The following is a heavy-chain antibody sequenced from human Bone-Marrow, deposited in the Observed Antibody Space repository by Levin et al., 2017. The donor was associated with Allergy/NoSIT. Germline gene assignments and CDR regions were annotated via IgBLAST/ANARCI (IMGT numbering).Heavy chain of an antibody. Sequence: SLKISCAASGFTFENNAMHWVRQAPGKGLEWVSSISWNSYSMTYADSVKGRFTISRDNAKNSLYLQLNSLRREDTAFYYCAKDRGGTHFDYWGQGSLVTVSS. V-gene: IGHV3-9*01. D-gene: IGHD3-16*01. CDR1: GFTFENNA. J-gene: IGHJ4*02. CDR3: AKDRGGTHFDY. CDR2: ISWNSYSM.